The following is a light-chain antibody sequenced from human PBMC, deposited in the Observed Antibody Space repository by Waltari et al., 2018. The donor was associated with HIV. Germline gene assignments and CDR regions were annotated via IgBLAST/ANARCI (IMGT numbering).Light chain of an antibody. CDR3: ATWDDSLSGVV. CDR2: RNN. Sequence: QSVLTQPPSASGTPGQRVAISCSGSRSTIGRYSVYWYQHLPGTTPKLLIFRNNQRPSGVPDRFSGSNSGTSASLVISGLRSEDEADYYCATWDDSLSGVVFGGGTRLTVL. V-gene: IGLV1-47*01. CDR1: RSTIGRYS. J-gene: IGLJ2*01.